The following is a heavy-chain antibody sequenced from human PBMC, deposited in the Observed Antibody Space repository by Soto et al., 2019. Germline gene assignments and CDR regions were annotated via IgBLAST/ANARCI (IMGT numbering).Heavy chain of an antibody. V-gene: IGHV1-69*01. J-gene: IGHJ4*02. Sequence: QVQLVQSGAEVKKPGSSVKVSCKASGGDFSTYAFSWVRQAPGQGLEWMGGVIPIFGTPNYAHNFQGRVTITADASTSTAYMHLSSLRSEDTAVYYCASIVDSSDSPSAYWGQGTLVTVSS. CDR2: VIPIFGTP. CDR3: ASIVDSSDSPSAY. D-gene: IGHD2-15*01. CDR1: GGDFSTYA.